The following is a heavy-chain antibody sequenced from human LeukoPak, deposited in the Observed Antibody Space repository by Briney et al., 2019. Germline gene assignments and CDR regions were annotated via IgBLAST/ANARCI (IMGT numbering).Heavy chain of an antibody. D-gene: IGHD4-17*01. V-gene: IGHV3-21*01. CDR2: ISSSSSYI. J-gene: IGHJ4*02. CDR1: GFTFSSYA. CDR3: TYGDDGRY. Sequence: GGSLRLSCAASGFTFSSYAMSWVRKAPGKGLEWVSSISSSSSYIYYADSVKGRFTITRDNAKNSLYLQMNSLRADDTAVYYCTYGDDGRYWGQGTLVTVSS.